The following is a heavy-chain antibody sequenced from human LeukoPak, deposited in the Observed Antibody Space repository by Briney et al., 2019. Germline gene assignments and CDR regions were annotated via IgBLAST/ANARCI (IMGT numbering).Heavy chain of an antibody. CDR2: IRYDGSNK. Sequence: PGGSLRLSCAASGFTFSSYGMHWVRQAPGKGLEWVAFIRYDGSNKYYADSVKGRFTISRDNSKNTLYLQMNSLRAEDTAVYYCAKVQQDSGSYSKSVGDAFDIWGQGTMVTVSS. J-gene: IGHJ3*02. V-gene: IGHV3-30*02. CDR3: AKVQQDSGSYSKSVGDAFDI. CDR1: GFTFSSYG. D-gene: IGHD1-26*01.